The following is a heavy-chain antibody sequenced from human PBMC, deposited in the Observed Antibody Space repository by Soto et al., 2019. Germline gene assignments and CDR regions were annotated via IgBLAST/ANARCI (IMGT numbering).Heavy chain of an antibody. D-gene: IGHD4-17*01. CDR2: IIPIFGTA. Sequence: QVQLVQSGAEVKKPGSSVKVSCKASGGTFSSYAISWVRQAPGQGLEWMGGIIPIFGTANYAQKFQGRVRMTANAARITGYMEVSSLRSEDTAVYYSAGVGKPYGGTLAGRYWGQGTLVTVSS. CDR3: AGVGKPYGGTLAGRY. CDR1: GGTFSSYA. V-gene: IGHV1-69*12. J-gene: IGHJ4*02.